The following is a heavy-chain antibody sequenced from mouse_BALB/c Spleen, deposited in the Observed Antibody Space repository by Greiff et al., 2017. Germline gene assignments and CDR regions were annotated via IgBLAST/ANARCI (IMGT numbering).Heavy chain of an antibody. Sequence: EVMLVESGGGLVQPGGSLKLSCAASGFTFSSYTMSWVRQTPEKRLEWVAYISNGGGSTYYPDTVKGRFTISRDNAKNTLYLQMSSLKSEDTAMYYCARGYGNYDYWGQGTTLTVSS. CDR3: ARGYGNYDY. CDR2: ISNGGGST. J-gene: IGHJ2*01. CDR1: GFTFSSYT. D-gene: IGHD2-10*02. V-gene: IGHV5-12-2*01.